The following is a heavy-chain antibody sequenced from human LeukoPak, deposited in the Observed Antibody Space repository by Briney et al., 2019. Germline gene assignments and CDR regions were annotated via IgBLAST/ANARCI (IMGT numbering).Heavy chain of an antibody. CDR2: FDPEDGET. J-gene: IGHJ4*02. CDR1: GYTLTELS. CDR3: ATATYGFYDSSVDY. Sequence: GASVKVSCKVSGYTLTELSMHWVRQAPGKGLVWMGGFDPEDGETIYAQKFQGRVTMTEDTSTDTAYMELSSLRSEDTAVYYCATATYGFYDSSVDYWGQGTLVTVSS. D-gene: IGHD3-22*01. V-gene: IGHV1-24*01.